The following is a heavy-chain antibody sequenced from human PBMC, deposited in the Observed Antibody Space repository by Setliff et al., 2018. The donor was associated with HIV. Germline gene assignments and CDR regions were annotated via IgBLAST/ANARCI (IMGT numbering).Heavy chain of an antibody. CDR2: IKNDGSEK. Sequence: GGSLRLSCAASGFVFSDFSMSWVRQAPGKGLEWVAKIKNDGSEKYYVDSVEGRFTISRDDAKNSLYLQMNSLRAEDTAVYYCARFRLYHYSNKVDYWGQGTLVTVSS. V-gene: IGHV3-7*01. J-gene: IGHJ4*02. CDR3: ARFRLYHYSNKVDY. CDR1: GFVFSDFS. D-gene: IGHD4-4*01.